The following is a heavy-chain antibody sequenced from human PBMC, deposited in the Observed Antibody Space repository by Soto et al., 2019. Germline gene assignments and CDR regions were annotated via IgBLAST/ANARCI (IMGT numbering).Heavy chain of an antibody. D-gene: IGHD3-22*01. CDR3: ASFSPYYYVSSGYFLPPTFDF. CDR2: ISSSSSTI. Sequence: PGGSLRLSCAASGFTFSSYSMNWVRQAPGKGLEWVSYISSSSSTIYYADSVKGRFTISRDNAKNSLYLQMNSLRDEDTAVYYCASFSPYYYVSSGYFLPPTFDFCGPAPLVTVS. V-gene: IGHV3-48*02. J-gene: IGHJ4*02. CDR1: GFTFSSYS.